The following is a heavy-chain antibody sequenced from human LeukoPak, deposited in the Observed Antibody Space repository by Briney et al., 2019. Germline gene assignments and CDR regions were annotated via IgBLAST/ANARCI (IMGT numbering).Heavy chain of an antibody. CDR2: IYYSGST. J-gene: IGHJ4*02. CDR3: ARGTLAAAGNSPPDFDY. Sequence: SETLSLTCTVSGGSISSYYWSWIRQPPGRGLEWIGYIYYSGSTNYNPSLKSRVTISVDTSKNQFSLKLSSVTAADTAVYYCARGTLAAAGNSPPDFDYWGQGTLVTVSS. V-gene: IGHV4-59*01. D-gene: IGHD6-13*01. CDR1: GGSISSYY.